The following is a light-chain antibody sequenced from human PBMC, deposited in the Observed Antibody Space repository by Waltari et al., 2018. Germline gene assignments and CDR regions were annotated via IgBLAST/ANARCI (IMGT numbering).Light chain of an antibody. V-gene: IGLV1-40*01. Sequence: QSVLTQPPSVSGAPGQRVTIPCTGSSPNIGTGYDVHWYQPLPGTAPKLPIYGNSNRPSGVPDRFSGSKSGTSASLAITGLQAEDEADYYCQSYDSSLSGSVFGGGTKLTVL. J-gene: IGLJ2*01. CDR2: GNS. CDR3: QSYDSSLSGSV. CDR1: SPNIGTGYD.